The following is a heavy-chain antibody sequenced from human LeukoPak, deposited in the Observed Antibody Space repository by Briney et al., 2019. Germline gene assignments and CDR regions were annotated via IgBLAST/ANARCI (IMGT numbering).Heavy chain of an antibody. CDR3: ARSNSYGYVRTMDV. CDR1: GFTFSSYA. Sequence: GGSLRLSCAASGFTFSSYAMSWVRQAPGKGLEWVSAISGSGGSTYYADSVKGRFTISRDNAKNSLYLQMNSLRAEDTAVYYCARSNSYGYVRTMDVWGQGTTVTVSS. CDR2: ISGSGGST. D-gene: IGHD5-18*01. J-gene: IGHJ6*02. V-gene: IGHV3-23*01.